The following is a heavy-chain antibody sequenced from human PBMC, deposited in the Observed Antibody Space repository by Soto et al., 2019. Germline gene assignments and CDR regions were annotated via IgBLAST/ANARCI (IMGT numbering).Heavy chain of an antibody. V-gene: IGHV4-59*01. Sequence: SETLSLTCTVSGGSISSYYWSWIRQSPGKGLEWIGYIYDSDITTYNPSLKSRVTISVDTSKKQFSLQLSSVTAADTAGYYCGRGRRGSYGDFDYWGQGTLVRVYS. CDR2: IYDSDIT. CDR3: GRGRRGSYGDFDY. CDR1: GGSISSYY. J-gene: IGHJ4*02. D-gene: IGHD4-17*01.